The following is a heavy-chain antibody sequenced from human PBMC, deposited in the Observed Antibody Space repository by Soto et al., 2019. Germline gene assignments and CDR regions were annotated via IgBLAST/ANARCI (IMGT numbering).Heavy chain of an antibody. Sequence: PSETLSLTCAVYGGSFSGYYWSWIRQPPGKGLEWIGEINHSGSTNYNPSLKSRVTISVDTSKNQFSLKLSSVTAADTAVYYCARGPPYRIGDYESVHYFDYWGQGTLVTVSS. CDR2: INHSGST. D-gene: IGHD4-17*01. J-gene: IGHJ4*02. CDR3: ARGPPYRIGDYESVHYFDY. V-gene: IGHV4-34*01. CDR1: GGSFSGYY.